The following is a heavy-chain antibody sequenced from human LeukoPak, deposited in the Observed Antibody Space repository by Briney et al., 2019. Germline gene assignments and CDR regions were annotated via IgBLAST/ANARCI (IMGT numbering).Heavy chain of an antibody. CDR3: VAMLRGVGY. Sequence: PGGSPRLSCAGSGFTFSDHYMDWVRQAPGKGLEWVGRSRNKVNSYTTDYAASVKGRFTISRDDSKNSVYLQINSLKTEDTAVYYCVAMLRGVGYWGQGTLVTVSS. CDR1: GFTFSDHY. V-gene: IGHV3-72*01. CDR2: SRNKVNSYTT. D-gene: IGHD3-10*01. J-gene: IGHJ4*02.